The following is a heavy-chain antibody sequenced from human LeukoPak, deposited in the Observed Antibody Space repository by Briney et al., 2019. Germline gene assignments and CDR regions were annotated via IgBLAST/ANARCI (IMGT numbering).Heavy chain of an antibody. V-gene: IGHV3-23*01. J-gene: IGHJ4*02. Sequence: GGSLRLSCAASGFSFRSYGMSWVRQAPGKGLEWVSTISGSGTNTDYADSVKGRFTISRDNAKNSLYLQMNSLRAEDTAVYYCARAGPFAFDYWGQGTLVTVSS. CDR3: ARAGPFAFDY. CDR2: ISGSGTNT. CDR1: GFSFRSYG. D-gene: IGHD2-21*01.